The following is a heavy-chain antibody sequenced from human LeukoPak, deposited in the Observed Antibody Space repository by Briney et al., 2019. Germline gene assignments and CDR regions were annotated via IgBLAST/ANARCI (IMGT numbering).Heavy chain of an antibody. J-gene: IGHJ4*02. D-gene: IGHD5-24*01. CDR2: ISGSGGST. Sequence: TGGSLRLSCAASGFTFSSYAMSWVRQAPGKGLEWVSAISGSGGSTYYADSVKGRFTISRDNSKNTLYLQMNSLRAEDTAVYYCAKALEMATIEGVFTIDYWGQGTLVTVSS. CDR3: AKALEMATIEGVFTIDY. CDR1: GFTFSSYA. V-gene: IGHV3-23*01.